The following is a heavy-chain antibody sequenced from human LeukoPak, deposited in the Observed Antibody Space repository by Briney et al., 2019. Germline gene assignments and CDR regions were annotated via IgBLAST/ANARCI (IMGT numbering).Heavy chain of an antibody. Sequence: EASETLSLTCTVSGGSISSYYWSWIRQPPGKGLEWIGYIYYSGSTNYNPSLKSRVTISVDTSKNQFSLKLSSVTAADTAVYYCARSQARGGWFDPWGQGTLVTVSS. CDR3: ARSQARGGWFDP. J-gene: IGHJ5*02. V-gene: IGHV4-59*01. D-gene: IGHD3-10*01. CDR1: GGSISSYY. CDR2: IYYSGST.